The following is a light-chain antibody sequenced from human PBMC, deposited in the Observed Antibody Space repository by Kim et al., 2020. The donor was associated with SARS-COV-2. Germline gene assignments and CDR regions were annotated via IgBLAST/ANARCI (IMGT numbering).Light chain of an antibody. CDR1: Y. CDR2: DNN. V-gene: IGLV1-51*01. J-gene: IGLJ3*02. CDR3: GTWDSSLSAHWV. Sequence: YVSWYQQLPGTAPKLLIYDNNKRPSGIPDRFSGSKSGTSATLGITGLQTGDEADYYCGTWDSSLSAHWVFGGGTKLTV.